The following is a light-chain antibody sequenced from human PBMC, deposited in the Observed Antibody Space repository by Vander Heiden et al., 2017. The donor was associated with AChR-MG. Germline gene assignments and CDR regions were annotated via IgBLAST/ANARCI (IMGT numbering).Light chain of an antibody. J-gene: IGLJ3*02. Sequence: QLVLTQSPSASASLGASVKLSCTLSSGRSSYAIAWHQQQPAKGPRYLMKLNSDGSHSKGDGIPDRFPGSSSGAERYLTISRLQSEDEANYYCQNWGTGIGVFGGGTKLTVL. V-gene: IGLV4-69*01. CDR1: SGRSSYA. CDR2: LNSDGSH. CDR3: QNWGTGIGV.